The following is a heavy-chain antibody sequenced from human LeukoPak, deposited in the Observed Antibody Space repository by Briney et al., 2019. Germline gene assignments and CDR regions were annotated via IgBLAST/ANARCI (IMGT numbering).Heavy chain of an antibody. D-gene: IGHD3-16*02. V-gene: IGHV3-33*01. Sequence: GRSLRLSCAASGFTFSSYGMHWVRQAPGKGLEWVTVIWYDGSNKYYADSVKGRFTISRDNAKNSLYLQMNSLRAEDTAVYYCARDMPDYDYVWGSYRPFDYWGQGTLVTVSS. CDR1: GFTFSSYG. J-gene: IGHJ4*02. CDR2: IWYDGSNK. CDR3: ARDMPDYDYVWGSYRPFDY.